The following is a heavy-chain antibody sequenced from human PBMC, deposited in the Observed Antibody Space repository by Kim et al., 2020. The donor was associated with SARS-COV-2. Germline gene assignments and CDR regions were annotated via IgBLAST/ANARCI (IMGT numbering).Heavy chain of an antibody. D-gene: IGHD1-26*01. Sequence: GGSLRLSCAASGFTFSGSAMHWVRQASGKGLEWVGRIRSKANSYATAYAASVKGRFTISRDDSKNTAYLQMNSLKTEDTAVYYCTRRGWELLSPGMDVWGQGTTVTVSS. V-gene: IGHV3-73*01. CDR2: IRSKANSYAT. J-gene: IGHJ6*02. CDR3: TRRGWELLSPGMDV. CDR1: GFTFSGSA.